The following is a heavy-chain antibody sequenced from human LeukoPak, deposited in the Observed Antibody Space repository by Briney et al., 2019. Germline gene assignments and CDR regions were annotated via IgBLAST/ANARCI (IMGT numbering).Heavy chain of an antibody. CDR1: GGTFSSYA. Sequence: SVKVSCKASGGTFSSYAISWVRQAPGQGLEWMGRIIPIFGIANYAQKFQGRVTITAGKSTSTAYMELSSLRSEDTAVYYCARDPDEAHCSSTSCRRAWFDPWGQGTLVTVSS. CDR2: IIPIFGIA. CDR3: ARDPDEAHCSSTSCRRAWFDP. V-gene: IGHV1-69*04. D-gene: IGHD2-2*01. J-gene: IGHJ5*02.